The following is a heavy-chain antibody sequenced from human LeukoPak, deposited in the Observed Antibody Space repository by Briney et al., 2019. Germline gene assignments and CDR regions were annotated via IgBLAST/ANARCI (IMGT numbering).Heavy chain of an antibody. D-gene: IGHD3-3*01. CDR1: GGSITSNSYY. CDR2: LYYTGST. CDR3: ARQSPIDDFWSGYSSGSDY. V-gene: IGHV4-39*01. Sequence: SETLSLTCTVSGGSITSNSYYWGWIRQPPGKGLGWIGSLYYTGSTYYNPSLKSRVTISVDTSKNQFSLKLNFVTAADTAVYYCARQSPIDDFWSGYSSGSDYWGQGTLVTVSS. J-gene: IGHJ4*02.